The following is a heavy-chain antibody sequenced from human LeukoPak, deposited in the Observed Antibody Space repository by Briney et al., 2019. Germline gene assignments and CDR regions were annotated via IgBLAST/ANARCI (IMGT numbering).Heavy chain of an antibody. Sequence: SVKVSCKASGGTFSSYAISWVRQAPGQGLEWMGGIIPIFCTANYAQKFQGRVTITTDESTSTAYMELSSLRSEDTAVYYCASLKGYCSGGSCYPTAFDYWGQGTLVTVSS. J-gene: IGHJ4*02. V-gene: IGHV1-69*05. CDR3: ASLKGYCSGGSCYPTAFDY. CDR1: GGTFSSYA. D-gene: IGHD2-15*01. CDR2: IIPIFCTA.